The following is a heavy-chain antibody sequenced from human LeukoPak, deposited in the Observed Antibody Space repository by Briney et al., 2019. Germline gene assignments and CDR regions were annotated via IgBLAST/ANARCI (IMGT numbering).Heavy chain of an antibody. J-gene: IGHJ4*02. CDR3: ARDQPAGHGYSYTFFDY. Sequence: PGGSLRLSCAASGFSVSGNYMNWVRQAPGKGLEWVSVIYADGGRYYADSVKGRFTISRDNSNNTLSLQMNSLRAEDTAMYYCARDQPAGHGYSYTFFDYWGQGTLVTVSS. CDR1: GFSVSGNY. D-gene: IGHD5-18*01. V-gene: IGHV3-53*01. CDR2: IYADGGR.